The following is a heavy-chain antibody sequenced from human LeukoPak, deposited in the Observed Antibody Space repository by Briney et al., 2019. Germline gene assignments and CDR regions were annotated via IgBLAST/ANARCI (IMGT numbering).Heavy chain of an antibody. Sequence: PGRSLRLSCAASGFTFSSYAMHWVRQAPGKGLEWVAVISYGGSNKYYADSVKGRFTISRDNSKNTLYLQMNSLRAEDTAVYYCARGRRVLAVAGTEGVYYYYGMDVWGKGTTVTVSS. D-gene: IGHD6-19*01. CDR2: ISYGGSNK. CDR1: GFTFSSYA. J-gene: IGHJ6*04. CDR3: ARGRRVLAVAGTEGVYYYYGMDV. V-gene: IGHV3-30*04.